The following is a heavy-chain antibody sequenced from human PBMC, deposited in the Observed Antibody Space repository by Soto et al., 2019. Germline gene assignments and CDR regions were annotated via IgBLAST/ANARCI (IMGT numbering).Heavy chain of an antibody. J-gene: IGHJ3*02. CDR2: IYWDDDK. CDR1: GFSLSTSGVG. V-gene: IGHV2-5*02. CDR3: AHRHEGSHVFDI. Sequence: QITLKESGPTLVKPTQTLTLTCTFSGFSLSTSGVGVGWIRQPPGRALECLALIYWDDDKRYSPSVKSRLTITKNTSKNQVVLTMTNMYPVDTATYYCAHRHEGSHVFDIWGQGTMVTVSS.